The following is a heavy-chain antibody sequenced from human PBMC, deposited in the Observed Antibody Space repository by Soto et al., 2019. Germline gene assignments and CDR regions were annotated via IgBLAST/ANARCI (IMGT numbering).Heavy chain of an antibody. CDR2: IYYSGST. CDR3: AREEANLMSGPNWFDP. V-gene: IGHV4-39*07. D-gene: IGHD3-3*01. Sequence: TSETLSHTCSGSGGSISSSSYYWRWMRQPAVKGLEWIGSIYYSGSTYYNPSLKSRVTISVDTSKNQFSLKLSSVTAADTAVYYCAREEANLMSGPNWFDPWGQGTLVTVSS. J-gene: IGHJ5*02. CDR1: GGSISSSSYY.